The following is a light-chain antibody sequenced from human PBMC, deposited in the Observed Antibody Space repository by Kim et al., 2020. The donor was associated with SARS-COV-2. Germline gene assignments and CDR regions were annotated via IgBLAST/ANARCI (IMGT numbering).Light chain of an antibody. V-gene: IGKV1-16*02. CDR1: QGISNY. J-gene: IGKJ5*01. CDR3: QQYKTYPIT. Sequence: ASVGDSVTIPCRASQGISNYLVWFQQKPGQAPKSLIYAASSLQSGVPSKFSGSGSGTDFTLTISSLQPEDFATYFCQQYKTYPITFGQGTRLEIK. CDR2: AAS.